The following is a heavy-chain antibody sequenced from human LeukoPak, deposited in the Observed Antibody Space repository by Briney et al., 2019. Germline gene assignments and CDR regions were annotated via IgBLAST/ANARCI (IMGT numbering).Heavy chain of an antibody. D-gene: IGHD4-11*01. CDR2: IYTTGST. V-gene: IGHV4-61*02. J-gene: IGHJ6*03. CDR3: ARGRVSSSTWYSTYYYYFYMDV. Sequence: SETLSLTCTVSGGSISSGSYYWSWIRQPAGKELEWIGRIYTTGSTNYSPSLKSRVTISADTSKNLFSLRLRSVTAADTAVYFCARGRVSSSTWYSTYYYYFYMDVWGKGTTVTVSS. CDR1: GGSISSGSYY.